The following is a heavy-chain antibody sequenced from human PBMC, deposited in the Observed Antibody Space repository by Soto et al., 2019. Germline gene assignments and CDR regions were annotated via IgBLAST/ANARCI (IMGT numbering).Heavy chain of an antibody. D-gene: IGHD6-13*01. J-gene: IGHJ5*02. CDR3: ARDAQRTMAAAGTWTWFDP. CDR2: ISYDGSNK. V-gene: IGHV3-30-3*01. Sequence: GGSMRLSCAAAGFTFSSYAMHWVRKAPGKGLEWVAVISYDGSNKYYADSVKGRFTISRDNSKTTLYLQMNSVRAEDTAVYYCARDAQRTMAAAGTWTWFDPWGQGTLVTVSS. CDR1: GFTFSSYA.